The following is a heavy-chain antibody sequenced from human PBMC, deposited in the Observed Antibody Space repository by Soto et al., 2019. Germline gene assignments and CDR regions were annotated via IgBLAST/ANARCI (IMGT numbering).Heavy chain of an antibody. Sequence: QVQLVQSGAEVKKPGASVKVSCKASGYTFTSYAMHWVRQAPGQRLEWMGWINAGNGNTKYSQKFQGRVTITRDTSASTAYMELSSLRSEDTAVYYCARDLSRGSRWEHYYDSSGSAVDYYYGMDVWGQGTTVTVSS. CDR2: INAGNGNT. V-gene: IGHV1-3*01. CDR1: GYTFTSYA. J-gene: IGHJ6*02. CDR3: ARDLSRGSRWEHYYDSSGSAVDYYYGMDV. D-gene: IGHD3-22*01.